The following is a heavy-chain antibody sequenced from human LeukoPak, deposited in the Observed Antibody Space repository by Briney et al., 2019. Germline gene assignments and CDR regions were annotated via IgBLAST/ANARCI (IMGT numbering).Heavy chain of an antibody. Sequence: ASVKVSCKVSGYTLTELSMHWVRQAPGKGLEWMGGFDREDGETIYAQKFQGRVTMTEDTSTDTAYMELSSLRSGDTAVYYCATSRAFDYGMDVWGQGTTVTVSS. J-gene: IGHJ6*02. CDR1: GYTLTELS. CDR2: FDREDGET. CDR3: ATSRAFDYGMDV. V-gene: IGHV1-24*01.